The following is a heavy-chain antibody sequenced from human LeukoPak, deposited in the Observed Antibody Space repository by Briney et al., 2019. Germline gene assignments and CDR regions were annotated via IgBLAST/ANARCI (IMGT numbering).Heavy chain of an antibody. D-gene: IGHD3-16*01. J-gene: IGHJ3*01. CDR1: GFTFSDHY. CDR3: ARDLSDLGGSLDAFDL. CDR2: VAGSGFPI. V-gene: IGHV3-11*04. Sequence: PGGSLRLSCAASGFTFSDHYMNWIRQAPGKGLEWVSYVAGSGFPIYYADSVKGRFTLSRDNARNSLYLQMDSLRAEDTAVYYCARDLSDLGGSLDAFDLWGQGTMVTVSS.